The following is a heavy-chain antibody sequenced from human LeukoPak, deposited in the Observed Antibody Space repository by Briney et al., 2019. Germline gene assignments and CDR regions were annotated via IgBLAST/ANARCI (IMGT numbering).Heavy chain of an antibody. CDR2: ISSGGSSI. CDR1: GFTFSNYE. CDR3: ARDFRGYDSRLHDY. V-gene: IGHV3-48*03. Sequence: GGSLRLSCAASGFTFSNYEMNWVRQAPGKGLEWISYISSGGSSIYYADSVKGRFTISRDNAKSSLYLQMYSLRAEDTAVYYCARDFRGYDSRLHDYWGQGTLVTVSS. J-gene: IGHJ4*02. D-gene: IGHD3-22*01.